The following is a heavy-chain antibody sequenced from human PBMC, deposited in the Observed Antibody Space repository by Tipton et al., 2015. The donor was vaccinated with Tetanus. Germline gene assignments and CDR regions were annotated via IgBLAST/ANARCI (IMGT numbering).Heavy chain of an antibody. D-gene: IGHD3-3*01. CDR1: GFTFSSYW. CDR3: ARANLEWLVYPLT. Sequence: SLRLSCAASGFTFSSYWMTWVRQAPGKGLEWVANIKQDGNEKYYVDSVKGRFTISRDNAQNSLYLQMNSLRAEDTAVYYCARANLEWLVYPLTWGQGTLVTVSS. CDR2: IKQDGNEK. J-gene: IGHJ4*02. V-gene: IGHV3-7*04.